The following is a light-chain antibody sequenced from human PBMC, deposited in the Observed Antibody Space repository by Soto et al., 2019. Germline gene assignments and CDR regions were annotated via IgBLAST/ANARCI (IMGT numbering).Light chain of an antibody. CDR2: EVS. Sequence: QSVLTQPASVSGSPGQSITISCTGTSNDLGAYNYVSWYQQHPGKAPKLMIYEVSNRPSGVSDRFSGSKSDNTASLTISGLQADDEADYYCSSYTTTSSWVFGGGTKVTVL. CDR3: SSYTTTSSWV. V-gene: IGLV2-14*01. CDR1: SNDLGAYNY. J-gene: IGLJ3*02.